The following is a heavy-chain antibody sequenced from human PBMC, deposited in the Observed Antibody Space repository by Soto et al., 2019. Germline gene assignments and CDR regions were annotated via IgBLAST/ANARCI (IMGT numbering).Heavy chain of an antibody. V-gene: IGHV1-18*01. CDR3: ERGGTPIEY. Sequence: ASVKVSCKAPGYTFTNFCISCVRQAPGKGVERMGWISAYNGNTNYAQNFQGRVTMTTDTSTSTAYMELRSLRSDDTAVYYCERGGTPIEYWGQGTLGTVSS. D-gene: IGHD3-16*01. CDR2: ISAYNGNT. CDR1: GYTFTNFC. J-gene: IGHJ4*02.